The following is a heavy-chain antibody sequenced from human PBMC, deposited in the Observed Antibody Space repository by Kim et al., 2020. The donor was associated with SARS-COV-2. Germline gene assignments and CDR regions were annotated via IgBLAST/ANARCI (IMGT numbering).Heavy chain of an antibody. J-gene: IGHJ4*02. CDR1: GFSVNSYA. D-gene: IGHD3-10*01. CDR2: INSCCGRT. CDR3: AKDQPSYYLGSGTYYIADFFDH. Sequence: GGSLRLSCAASGFSVNSYARTGVSQAIGKALARMSHINSCCGRTHYADSVTSRGAVYSDNSKSTLYLQMNSLRAEDTAVYFCAKDQPSYYLGSGTYYIADFFDHWGQGTLVPVS. V-gene: IGHV3-23*01.